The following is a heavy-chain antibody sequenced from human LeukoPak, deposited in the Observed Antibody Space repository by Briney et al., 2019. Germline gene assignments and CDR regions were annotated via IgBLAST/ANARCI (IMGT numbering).Heavy chain of an antibody. CDR1: GASISSSNSY. CDR2: LYYTGST. D-gene: IGHD3-16*01. CDR3: ARHSLGYNWFDP. Sequence: SETLSLTCTVSGASISSSNSYWGWIRQSPGKGLEWIGSLYYTGSTYYNPSLKSRVTISVDPSKNQFSLKLSSVTASDTAVYYCARHSLGYNWFDPWGQGTLVTVSS. J-gene: IGHJ5*02. V-gene: IGHV4-39*01.